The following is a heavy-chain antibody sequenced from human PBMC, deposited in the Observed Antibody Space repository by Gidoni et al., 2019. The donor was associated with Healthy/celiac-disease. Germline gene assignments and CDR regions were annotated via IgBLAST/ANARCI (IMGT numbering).Heavy chain of an antibody. CDR3: AKPAKAAAQNPKSYYYYYMDV. J-gene: IGHJ6*03. Sequence: EVQLLESGGGLVQPGGSLRLSCAASGFTFSSYAMSWVRQAPGKGLEWGSAISGSGGSTYYADSVKGRFTISRDNSKNTLYLQMNSLRAEDTAVYYCAKPAKAAAQNPKSYYYYYMDVWGKGTTVTVSS. D-gene: IGHD2-2*01. CDR1: GFTFSSYA. V-gene: IGHV3-23*01. CDR2: ISGSGGST.